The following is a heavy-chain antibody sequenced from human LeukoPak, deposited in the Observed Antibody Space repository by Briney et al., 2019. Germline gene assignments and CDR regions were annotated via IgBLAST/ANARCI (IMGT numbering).Heavy chain of an antibody. CDR2: ISWNSGNI. CDR3: LRDRGYSTYDC. D-gene: IGHD5-12*01. Sequence: GGSLRLSCAASGFTFHDYAMHWVRQAPGKGLEWVSGISWNSGNIVYADSVKGRFTISRDNAKNSLYLQMNTLRAEDTAVYYCLRDRGYSTYDCWGQGTLVTVSS. V-gene: IGHV3-9*01. J-gene: IGHJ4*02. CDR1: GFTFHDYA.